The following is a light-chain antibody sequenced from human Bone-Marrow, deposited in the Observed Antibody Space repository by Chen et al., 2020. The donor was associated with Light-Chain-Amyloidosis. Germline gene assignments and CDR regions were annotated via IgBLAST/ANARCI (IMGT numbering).Light chain of an antibody. V-gene: IGKV4-1*01. CDR2: WAS. CDR1: QSVLYRNRNKEY. J-gene: IGKJ4*01. CDR3: QQYYSTPLT. Sequence: DIVMPQSPDSLAGSLGERATIHCNASQSVLYRNRNKEYLGWYQQKPGQPPKLIIYWASTRESGVPDRFSGSGSGTDFTLTISNLQAEDVAVYYCQQYYSTPLTFGGGTRVEIK.